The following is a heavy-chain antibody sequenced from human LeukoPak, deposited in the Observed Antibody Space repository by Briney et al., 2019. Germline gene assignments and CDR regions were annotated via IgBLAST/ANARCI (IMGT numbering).Heavy chain of an antibody. CDR3: ARDAPLPCSGGSCYSFPYYYYGMDV. V-gene: IGHV1-18*01. CDR2: ISAYNGNT. J-gene: IGHJ6*02. CDR1: GYTFTSYG. Sequence: ASVKVSCTASGYTFTSYGISWVRQAPGQGLEWMGWISAYNGNTNYAQKLQGRVTMTTDTSTSTAYMELRSLRSDDTAVYYCARDAPLPCSGGSCYSFPYYYYGMDVWGQGTTVTVSS. D-gene: IGHD2-15*01.